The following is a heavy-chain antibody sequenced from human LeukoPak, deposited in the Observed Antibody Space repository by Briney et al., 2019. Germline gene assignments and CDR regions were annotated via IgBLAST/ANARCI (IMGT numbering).Heavy chain of an antibody. D-gene: IGHD2/OR15-2a*01. J-gene: IGHJ4*02. V-gene: IGHV3-48*04. CDR2: ISSSGSTI. CDR3: ARETDSTLFDY. CDR1: GFTFTTYW. Sequence: PGGSLRLSCAASGFTFTTYWMSWVRQAPGKGLEWVSYISSSGSTIFYADSMKGRFTISRDNAKNSLHLQMNSLRAEDTAIYYCARETDSTLFDYWGQGTLVTVSS.